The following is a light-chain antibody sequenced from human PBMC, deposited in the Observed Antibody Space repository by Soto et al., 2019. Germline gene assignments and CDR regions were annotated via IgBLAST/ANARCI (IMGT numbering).Light chain of an antibody. V-gene: IGKV1-39*01. Sequence: DIQMTQSPSSLSASVGDRVTITCRASQTIGSYLNWYQKKPGKAPNLLIYAASVLQSGVPSRFSGRGSGTDFTLTISSLQPEDFASYYCQQSFSSPFTFGQGTKL. CDR1: QTIGSY. J-gene: IGKJ2*01. CDR3: QQSFSSPFT. CDR2: AAS.